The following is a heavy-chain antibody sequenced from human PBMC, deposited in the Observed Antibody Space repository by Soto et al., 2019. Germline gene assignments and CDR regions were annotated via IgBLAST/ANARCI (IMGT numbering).Heavy chain of an antibody. J-gene: IGHJ4*02. D-gene: IGHD6-13*01. CDR3: ARLQAAAGDNDLTFDY. CDR2: IYPSDSYT. CDR1: GGSISSGGYS. V-gene: IGHV4-30-2*01. Sequence: PSETLSLTCTVSGGSISSGGYSWSWIRQPPGKGLEWIGYIYPSDSYTNYSPSFQGHVTISADKSISTAYLQWSSLKASDTAMYYCARLQAAAGDNDLTFDYWGQGTLVTVSS.